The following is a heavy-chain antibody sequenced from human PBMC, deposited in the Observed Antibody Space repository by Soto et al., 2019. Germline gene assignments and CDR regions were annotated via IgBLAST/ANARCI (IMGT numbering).Heavy chain of an antibody. V-gene: IGHV1-3*01. D-gene: IGHD1-26*01. CDR1: GYTFTSYA. CDR2: INAGNGNT. CDR3: ARGGEEEEGELLNWFDP. J-gene: IGHJ5*02. Sequence: ASVKVSCKASGYTFTSYAMHWVRQAPGQRLEWMGWINAGNGNTKYSQKFQGRVTITRGTSASTAYMELSSLRSEDTAVYYCARGGEEEEGELLNWFDPWGQGTLVTVSS.